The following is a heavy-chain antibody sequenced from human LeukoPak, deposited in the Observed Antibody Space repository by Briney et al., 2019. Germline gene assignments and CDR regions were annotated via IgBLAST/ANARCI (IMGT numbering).Heavy chain of an antibody. CDR2: INHSGST. CDR3: ARGNDYGGNRGAGDF. J-gene: IGHJ4*02. V-gene: IGHV4-34*01. Sequence: SETLSLTCAVYGGPFSGYYWSWIRQPPGKGLEWIGEINHSGSTNYNPSLKSRVTISVDTSKNQFSLKLSSVTAADTAVYYCARGNDYGGNRGAGDFWGQGTLVTVSS. CDR1: GGPFSGYY. D-gene: IGHD4-23*01.